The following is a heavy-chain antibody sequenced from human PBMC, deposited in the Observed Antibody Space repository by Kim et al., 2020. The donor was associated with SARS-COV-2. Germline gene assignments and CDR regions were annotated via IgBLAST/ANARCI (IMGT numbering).Heavy chain of an antibody. J-gene: IGHJ6*02. V-gene: IGHV3-30*02. D-gene: IGHD3-22*01. Sequence: VKCRFTISRDNSKNTLYLQMNSLRAEDTAVYYCAKEAGLDYYDSSGYCMDVWGQGTTVTVSS. CDR3: AKEAGLDYYDSSGYCMDV.